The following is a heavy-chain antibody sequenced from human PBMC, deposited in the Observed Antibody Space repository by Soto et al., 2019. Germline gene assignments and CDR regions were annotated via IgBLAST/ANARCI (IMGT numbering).Heavy chain of an antibody. CDR2: IYYSGST. D-gene: IGHD3-22*01. Sequence: SETLSLTCTVSGGSISSCYWSWIRQPPGKGLEWIGYIYYSGSTNYNPSLKSRVTISVDTSKNQFSLKLSSVTAADTAVYYCARVYYYDSSQSSFDPWGQGTLVTVSS. V-gene: IGHV4-59*01. J-gene: IGHJ5*02. CDR3: ARVYYYDSSQSSFDP. CDR1: GGSISSCY.